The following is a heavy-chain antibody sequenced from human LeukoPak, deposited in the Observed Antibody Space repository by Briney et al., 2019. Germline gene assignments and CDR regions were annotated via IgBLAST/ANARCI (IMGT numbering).Heavy chain of an antibody. CDR3: ARGNSGWSHFGY. CDR1: GGSITSYY. CDR2: IYNSGST. V-gene: IGHV4-59*01. Sequence: SETLSLTCTVSGGSITSYYWSWIRQPPGKGLEWIGYIYNSGSTNYNPSLKSRVTISVDTSKNQFSLKLSSVTAADTAIYYCARGNSGWSHFGYWGQGTLVTVSS. J-gene: IGHJ4*02. D-gene: IGHD6-19*01.